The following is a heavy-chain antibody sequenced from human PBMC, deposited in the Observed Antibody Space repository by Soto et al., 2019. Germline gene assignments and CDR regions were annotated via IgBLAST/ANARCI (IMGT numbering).Heavy chain of an antibody. V-gene: IGHV3-64D*06. CDR3: VKSRGGNNFDFFD. J-gene: IGHJ4*02. D-gene: IGHD5-12*01. Sequence: AGGSLSLSCSASGFTFSSYAMHWVRQAPGKGLEYVSGVRGNGDPPFYADSVKGRFTISRDNSKNTLYLQMSSLSADDTAVYYCVKSRGGNNFDFFDWGQGALVTVSS. CDR2: VRGNGDPP. CDR1: GFTFSSYA.